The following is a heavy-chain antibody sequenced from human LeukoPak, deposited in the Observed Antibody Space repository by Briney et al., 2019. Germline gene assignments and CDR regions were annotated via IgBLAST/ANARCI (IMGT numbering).Heavy chain of an antibody. V-gene: IGHV3-7*01. CDR3: ARDWVYDIKPLDY. CDR1: GFTFSTYW. J-gene: IGHJ4*02. CDR2: IKHDGSEK. Sequence: PGGSLRLSCAASGFTFSTYWMSWVRQAPGKGLEWVANIKHDGSEKYYVDSVKGRFTISRDNAKNSLYLQMDSLRAEDTAMYYCARDWVYDIKPLDYWGQGTLVTVSS. D-gene: IGHD3-9*01.